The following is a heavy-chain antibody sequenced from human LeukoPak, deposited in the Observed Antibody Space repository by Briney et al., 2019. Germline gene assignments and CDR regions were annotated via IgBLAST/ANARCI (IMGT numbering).Heavy chain of an antibody. CDR1: GFTLSNYG. CDR3: AKTRPLDSSSWSHGDY. V-gene: IGHV3-33*06. D-gene: IGHD6-13*01. J-gene: IGHJ4*02. CDR2: IWYDGSNK. Sequence: GGSLRLSCAASGFTLSNYGMHWVRQAPGKGLEWVAVIWYDGSNKYYADSVKGRFTISRDNSKNTLYLQMNSLRAEDTAVYYCAKTRPLDSSSWSHGDYWGQGTLVTVSS.